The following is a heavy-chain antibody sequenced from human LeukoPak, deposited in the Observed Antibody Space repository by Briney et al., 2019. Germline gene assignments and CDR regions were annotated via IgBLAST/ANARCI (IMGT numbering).Heavy chain of an antibody. D-gene: IGHD5-18*01. Sequence: PSETLSLTCTVSGGSISSGGSYWSWIRQHPGKGLEWIGYIYYSGSTYYNPSLKSRVTISVDTSKNQFSLKLSSVTAADTAVYYCAREVLPPKYFDYWGQGTLVTVSS. CDR2: IYYSGST. J-gene: IGHJ4*02. CDR1: GGSISSGGSY. CDR3: AREVLPPKYFDY. V-gene: IGHV4-31*03.